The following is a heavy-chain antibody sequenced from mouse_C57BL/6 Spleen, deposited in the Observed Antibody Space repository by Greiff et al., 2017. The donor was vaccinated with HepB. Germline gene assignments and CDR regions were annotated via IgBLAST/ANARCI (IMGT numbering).Heavy chain of an antibody. CDR3: ARMARK. V-gene: IGHV14-3*02. J-gene: IGHJ2*01. CDR1: GLKIKEPN. Sequence: EVQLQQSGAELVKSGAPVKLSCTASGLKIKEPNMHGRNQWPEKGREGMGRMDPPKGNTKYEPKFQGKATITAETSSNTAYLQLSSLTSEDTAVYYCARMARKWGQGTTLIVSS. CDR2: MDPPKGNT.